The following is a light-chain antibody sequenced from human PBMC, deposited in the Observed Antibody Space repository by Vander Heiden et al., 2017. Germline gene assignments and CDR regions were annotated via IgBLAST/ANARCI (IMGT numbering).Light chain of an antibody. CDR3: QKDNSAPIT. J-gene: IGKJ4*01. CDR2: AAS. CDR1: QDISNY. Sequence: DIQMTQSPSSLSASVGDRVTITCRASQDISNYLAWYQQKPGKVPKLLIYAASTLQSGVPSRFSGSGSGTDFTLTISSLQPEDVATYYCQKDNSAPITFGGGTKVEIK. V-gene: IGKV1-27*01.